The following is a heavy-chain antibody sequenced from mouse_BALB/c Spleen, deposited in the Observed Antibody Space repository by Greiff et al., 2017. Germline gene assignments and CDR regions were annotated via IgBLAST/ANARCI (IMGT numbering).Heavy chain of an antibody. CDR2: IDPENGDT. D-gene: IGHD3-3*01. V-gene: IGHV14-4*02. CDR3: NGRDPCGGLDY. Sequence: VQLKQSGAELVRSGASVKLSCTASGFNIKDYYMHWVKQRPEQGLEWIGWIDPENGDTEYAPKFQGKATMTADTSSNTAYLQFSSLTSEDTAVYYCNGRDPCGGLDYWGQGTTLTVSS. J-gene: IGHJ2*01. CDR1: GFNIKDYY.